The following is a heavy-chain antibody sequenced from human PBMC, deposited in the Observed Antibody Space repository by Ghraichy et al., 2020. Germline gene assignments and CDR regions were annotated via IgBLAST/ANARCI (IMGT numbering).Heavy chain of an antibody. V-gene: IGHV1-2*02. J-gene: IGHJ4*02. D-gene: IGHD3-16*01. CDR3: ARGLLYPPPAVPHLRWGFPDY. CDR2: INPNSGGT. Sequence: ASVKVSCKASGYTFTGYYMHWVRQAPGQGLEWMGWINPNSGGTNYAQKFQGRVTMTRDTSISTAYMELSRLRSDDTAVYYCARGLLYPPPAVPHLRWGFPDYWGQGTLVTVSS. CDR1: GYTFTGYY.